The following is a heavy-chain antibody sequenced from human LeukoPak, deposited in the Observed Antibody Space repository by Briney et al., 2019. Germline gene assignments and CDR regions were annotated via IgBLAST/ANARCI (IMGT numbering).Heavy chain of an antibody. CDR2: IYYSGST. CDR3: ARVARYCSGGSCQY. CDR1: GGSISTSSYY. V-gene: IGHV4-39*07. J-gene: IGHJ4*02. D-gene: IGHD2-15*01. Sequence: PSETLSLTCTVSGGSISTSSYYWGWIRQPPGKGLEWIGSIYYSGSTYYNPSLRSRVTMSVDTSKNQFSLKLSSVTAADTAVYYCARVARYCSGGSCQYWGQGTLVTVSS.